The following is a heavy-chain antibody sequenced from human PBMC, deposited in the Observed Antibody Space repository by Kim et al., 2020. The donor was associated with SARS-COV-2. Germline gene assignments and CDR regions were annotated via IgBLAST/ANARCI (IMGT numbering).Heavy chain of an antibody. CDR1: GFTFSSYG. J-gene: IGHJ4*02. D-gene: IGHD7-27*01. V-gene: IGHV3-30*18. CDR3: AKEPRGYLTEPFDY. CDR2: ISYDGSNK. Sequence: GGSLRLSCAASGFTFSSYGMHWVRQAPGKGLEWVAVISYDGSNKYYADSVKGRFTISRDNSKNTLYLQMNSLRAEDTAVYYCAKEPRGYLTEPFDYWGQGTLVTVSS.